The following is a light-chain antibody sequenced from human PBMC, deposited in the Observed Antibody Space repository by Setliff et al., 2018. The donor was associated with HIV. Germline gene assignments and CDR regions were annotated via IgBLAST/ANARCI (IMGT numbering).Light chain of an antibody. CDR1: SSDVGNYNS. CDR2: DVT. J-gene: IGLJ1*01. V-gene: IGLV2-11*01. CDR3: CSFAGSYTWV. Sequence: QSVLTQPRSVSGSPGQSATISCTGTSSDVGNYNSVSWYQQHPGKAPNLMIYDVTKRPSGVPDRFSGSKSGNTASLTISGLQAEDEADYYCCSFAGSYTWVFGTGTKSPS.